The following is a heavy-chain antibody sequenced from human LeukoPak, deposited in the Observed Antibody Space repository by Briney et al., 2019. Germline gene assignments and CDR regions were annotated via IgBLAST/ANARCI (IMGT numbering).Heavy chain of an antibody. CDR1: GFTFSSYW. D-gene: IGHD3-3*01. CDR2: IKQDGSEK. Sequence: GGSLRLSCAASGFTFSSYWMSWVRQAPGKGLEWVANIKQDGSEKYYVDSVKGRFTISRDNAKNSLYLQMNSLRAEDTAVYYCAREPFGVVTPDALDIWGQGTMVTVSS. CDR3: AREPFGVVTPDALDI. J-gene: IGHJ3*02. V-gene: IGHV3-7*01.